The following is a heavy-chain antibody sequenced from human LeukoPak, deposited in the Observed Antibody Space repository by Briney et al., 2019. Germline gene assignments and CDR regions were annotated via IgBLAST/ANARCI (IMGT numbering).Heavy chain of an antibody. Sequence: PSETLSLTCTVSGGSISSYYWNWIRQPPGKGLEWIGYIYYSGSTNYNPSLKSRVTISVDTSKNQLSLKLSSVTAADTAVYYCARRRDSSGYYYEDYWGQGTLVTVSS. J-gene: IGHJ4*02. CDR2: IYYSGST. V-gene: IGHV4-59*08. CDR3: ARRRDSSGYYYEDY. CDR1: GGSISSYY. D-gene: IGHD3-22*01.